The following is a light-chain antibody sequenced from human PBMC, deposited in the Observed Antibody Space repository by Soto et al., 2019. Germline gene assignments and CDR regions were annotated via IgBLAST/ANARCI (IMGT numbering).Light chain of an antibody. CDR1: QSVSSSY. CDR2: DAA. Sequence: EIVLTQSPATLSLSPGERATLSCGASQSVSSSYLAWYQQKPGLAPSLLIYDAASRATGIPDRFSGSGAGGKFSLLISSREPEDFAVYYCQQYGSSPPITFGQGTRLEIK. CDR3: QQYGSSPPIT. J-gene: IGKJ5*01. V-gene: IGKV3D-20*01.